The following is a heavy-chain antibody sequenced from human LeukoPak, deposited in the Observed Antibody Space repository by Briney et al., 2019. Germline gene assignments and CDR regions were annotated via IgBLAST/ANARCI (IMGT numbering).Heavy chain of an antibody. V-gene: IGHV5-51*01. CDR2: IYPGDSDT. Sequence: GESLKISCKGSGYSFSTYWIAWVRQRPGKGLEWMGIIYPGDSDTRNSPSFQGQVTISADKSISTAYLQWSSLKASDTAMYYCARLLEGVAGTWGYWGQGTLVTVSS. CDR1: GYSFSTYW. J-gene: IGHJ4*02. D-gene: IGHD6-19*01. CDR3: ARLLEGVAGTWGY.